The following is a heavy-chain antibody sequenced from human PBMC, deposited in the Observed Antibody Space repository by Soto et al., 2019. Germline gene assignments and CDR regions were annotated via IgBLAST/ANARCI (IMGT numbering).Heavy chain of an antibody. Sequence: PSETLSLTCTVSGGSISSSSYYWGWIRQPPGKGLEWIGSIYYSGSTYYNPSLKSRVTISVDTSKNQFSLKLSSVTAADTALYYCARHLGTVTTGGYYYYYYYMDVWGKGTTVTVSS. CDR3: ARHLGTVTTGGYYYYYYYMDV. CDR1: GGSISSSSYY. J-gene: IGHJ6*03. D-gene: IGHD4-17*01. V-gene: IGHV4-39*01. CDR2: IYYSGST.